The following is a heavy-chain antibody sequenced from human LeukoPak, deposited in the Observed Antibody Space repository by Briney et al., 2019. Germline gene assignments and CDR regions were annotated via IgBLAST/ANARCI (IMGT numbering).Heavy chain of an antibody. CDR1: GFSLSTSGVG. CDR3: AHMRDILTGYSSYNWFDP. V-gene: IGHV2-5*01. Sequence: SGPTLVNPTQTLTLTCTFSGFSLSTSGVGVGWIRQPPGKALEWLALIYWNDDKRYSPSLESRLTITKDTSKNQVVLTMTNMDPVDTATYYCAHMRDILTGYSSYNWFDPWGQGTLVTVSS. J-gene: IGHJ5*02. CDR2: IYWNDDK. D-gene: IGHD3-9*01.